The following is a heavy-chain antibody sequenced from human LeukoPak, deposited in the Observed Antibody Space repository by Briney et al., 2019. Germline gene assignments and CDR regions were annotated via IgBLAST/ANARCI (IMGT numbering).Heavy chain of an antibody. V-gene: IGHV6-1*01. J-gene: IGHJ4*02. Sequence: SQTLSLTCAISGDIVPSNRAAWNWIRQSPSRGLEWLGRTYYRSKWYSDYAVSVKSRITINPDTSKNQFSLQLNSVTPEDTAVYYCARETTTSGSPFDYWGQGTLVTVSS. D-gene: IGHD6-19*01. CDR2: TYYRSKWYS. CDR1: GDIVPSNRAA. CDR3: ARETTTSGSPFDY.